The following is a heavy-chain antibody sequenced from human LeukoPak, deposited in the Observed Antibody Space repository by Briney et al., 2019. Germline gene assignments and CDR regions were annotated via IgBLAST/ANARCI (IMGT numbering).Heavy chain of an antibody. CDR1: GYTFTSYG. V-gene: IGHV1-8*03. D-gene: IGHD2-2*02. J-gene: IGHJ6*03. CDR3: ARGRSCSSTSCYTPYYYYMDV. Sequence: GASVKVSCKASGYTFTSYGISWVRQAPGQGLEWMGWMDPNSGNTGYAQKFQGRVTITRNTSISTAYMELSSLRSEDTAVYYCARGRSCSSTSCYTPYYYYMDVWGKGTTVTVSS. CDR2: MDPNSGNT.